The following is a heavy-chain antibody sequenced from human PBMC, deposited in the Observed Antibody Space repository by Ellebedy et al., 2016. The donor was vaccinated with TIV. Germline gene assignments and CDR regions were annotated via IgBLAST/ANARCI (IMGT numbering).Heavy chain of an antibody. CDR3: AREYWYPAS. V-gene: IGHV3-74*01. CDR1: GFTFSTYW. CDR2: INTDGSST. J-gene: IGHJ4*01. Sequence: PGGSLRLSCAASGFTFSTYWMHWVRQAPGKGLMSVSRINTDGSSTGYADSVKGRFTISRDNAKNTLYLQMNGLRAEDTAVYYCAREYWYPASWGPGTLVTVSS. D-gene: IGHD2-8*02.